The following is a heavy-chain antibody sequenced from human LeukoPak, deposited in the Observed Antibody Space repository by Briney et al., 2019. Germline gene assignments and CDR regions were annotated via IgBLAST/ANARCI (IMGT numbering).Heavy chain of an antibody. CDR3: ARAGWTVTTVDY. Sequence: GGSLRLSCAASGFTFCSYNMNWVRQAPGKGLEWVSSISSSSSYIYYADSVKGRFTISRDKAKNSLYLQMNSLRAEGRAVYYCARAGWTVTTVDYWGQGTLVTVSS. J-gene: IGHJ4*02. CDR1: GFTFCSYN. V-gene: IGHV3-21*01. D-gene: IGHD4-17*01. CDR2: ISSSSSYI.